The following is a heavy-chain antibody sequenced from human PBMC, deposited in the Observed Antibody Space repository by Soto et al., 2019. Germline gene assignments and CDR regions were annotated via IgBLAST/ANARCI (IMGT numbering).Heavy chain of an antibody. CDR2: IFYSGGT. CDR3: ARQATGYYYGWFDP. J-gene: IGHJ5*02. Sequence: SETLSPTSPVFGGSIPDSTYYWAWTPPSPGKGLEWIGTIFYSGGTFYTPSLKSRVTMSVDTSNNQFSLKLDSVTAADTAVYYCARQATGYYYGWFDPWGQGTLVTVSS. V-gene: IGHV4-39*01. D-gene: IGHD3-22*01. CDR1: GGSIPDSTYY.